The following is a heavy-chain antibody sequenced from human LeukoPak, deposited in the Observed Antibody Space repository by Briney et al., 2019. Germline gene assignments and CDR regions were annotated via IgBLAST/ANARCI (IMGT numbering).Heavy chain of an antibody. V-gene: IGHV1-2*02. D-gene: IGHD5-18*01. Sequence: ASVKVSCKASGYTFTGYYMHWVRQAPGQGLEWMGWINPNSGGTNYAQKFQGRVTMTRDTSISTAYMELSSLRSEDTAVYYCARLTRGYSYGFHNWFDPWGQGTLVTVSS. CDR1: GYTFTGYY. CDR2: INPNSGGT. J-gene: IGHJ5*02. CDR3: ARLTRGYSYGFHNWFDP.